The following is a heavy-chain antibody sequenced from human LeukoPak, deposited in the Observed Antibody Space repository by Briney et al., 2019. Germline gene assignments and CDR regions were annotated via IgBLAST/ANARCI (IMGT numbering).Heavy chain of an antibody. Sequence: AGTLRLSCAASGFTFSSYTMNWVRQAPGKGLEWFSYMYSSSTYIYYADSVKGRFTISRDNAKNSLYLQMNSLRAEDTAVYYCARVGCSGGSCYDHWGEGTLV. CDR2: MYSSSTYI. V-gene: IGHV3-21*01. CDR3: ARVGCSGGSCYDH. J-gene: IGHJ5*02. CDR1: GFTFSSYT. D-gene: IGHD2-15*01.